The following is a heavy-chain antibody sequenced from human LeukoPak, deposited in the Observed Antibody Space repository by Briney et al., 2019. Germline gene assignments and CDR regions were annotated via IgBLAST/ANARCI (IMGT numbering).Heavy chain of an antibody. Sequence: SETLSHTCSVSGGSIGSSSYCWGWIRQPPGKGLEWIGTICYSGSTFYNPSLKSRVTLSVDTSKNQFSLKLSSVTAADTAVYYCARTENYIPEVCFEPWGQGTLVTVSS. V-gene: IGHV4-39*01. J-gene: IGHJ5*02. CDR2: ICYSGST. CDR1: GGSIGSSSYC. CDR3: ARTENYIPEVCFEP. D-gene: IGHD5-24*01.